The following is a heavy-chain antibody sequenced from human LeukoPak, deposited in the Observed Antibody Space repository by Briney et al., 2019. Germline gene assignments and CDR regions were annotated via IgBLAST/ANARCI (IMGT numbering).Heavy chain of an antibody. V-gene: IGHV3-11*06. CDR1: GFTFSNAW. Sequence: GGSLRLSCAASGFTFSNAWMSWVRQAPGKGLEWVSYISGSSSYTNYADSVKGRFTISRDNAKNSLSLQMNSLRAEDTAVYYCARNRYSSSPFDYWGQGTLVTVSS. D-gene: IGHD6-6*01. CDR2: ISGSSSYT. J-gene: IGHJ4*02. CDR3: ARNRYSSSPFDY.